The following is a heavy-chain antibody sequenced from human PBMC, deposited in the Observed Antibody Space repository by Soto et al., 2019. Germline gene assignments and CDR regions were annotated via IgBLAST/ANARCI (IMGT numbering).Heavy chain of an antibody. D-gene: IGHD3-22*01. Sequence: GESLKVSCQGSGYSFTSYWIGWVRQMPGKGLEWMGISYHGDSDTRYSPSFQGQVTISADKSISTAYLQWSSLKASDTAMYYCARHRRGSGYSDSSGYRRLGYYYYGMDVWGQGTTVTVSS. V-gene: IGHV5-51*01. CDR1: GYSFTSYW. CDR2: SYHGDSDT. J-gene: IGHJ6*02. CDR3: ARHRRGSGYSDSSGYRRLGYYYYGMDV.